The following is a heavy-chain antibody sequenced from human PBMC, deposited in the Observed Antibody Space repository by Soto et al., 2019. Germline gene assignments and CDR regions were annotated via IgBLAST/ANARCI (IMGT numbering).Heavy chain of an antibody. V-gene: IGHV1-69*13. D-gene: IGHD3-10*01. CDR1: GGTFSSYA. J-gene: IGHJ6*02. Sequence: GASVKVSCKASGGTFSSYAISWLRQAPGQGLEWMGGIIPIFGTANYAQKFQGRVTITADESTSTAYMELSSLRSEDTAVYYCARGWVWFGESNANNYYYYGMDVWGQGTTVTVS. CDR2: IIPIFGTA. CDR3: ARGWVWFGESNANNYYYYGMDV.